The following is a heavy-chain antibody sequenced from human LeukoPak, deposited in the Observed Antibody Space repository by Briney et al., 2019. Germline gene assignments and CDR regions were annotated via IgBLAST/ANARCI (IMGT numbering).Heavy chain of an antibody. CDR3: ARHASGYDYENNWFDP. CDR1: GYTFTDYY. V-gene: IGHV1-2*02. D-gene: IGHD5-12*01. Sequence: ASVKVSFKASGYTFTDYYMHWVRQAPGQGLKWVGWINPNSGGTNYAQKFQGRVTMTRDTSISTAYMELSRLRSDDTAVYYCARHASGYDYENNWFDPWGQGTLVTVSS. J-gene: IGHJ5*02. CDR2: INPNSGGT.